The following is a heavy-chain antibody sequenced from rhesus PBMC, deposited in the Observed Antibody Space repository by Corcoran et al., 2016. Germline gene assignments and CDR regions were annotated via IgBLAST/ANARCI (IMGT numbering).Heavy chain of an antibody. V-gene: IGHV3S4*01. CDR1: GFAFSSYD. CDR3: TRGAVTRFDY. CDR2: ISNTGKTL. Sequence: EVQLVESGGVLVQPGGSLRLSCAGSGFAFSSYDMRWVRRALEKGLEWVSPISNTGKTLSYSDSVKGRFTISRDNAKNSLSLQMNSLKTEDTAVYYCTRGAVTRFDYWGQGVLVTVSS. D-gene: IGHD4-35*01. J-gene: IGHJ4*01.